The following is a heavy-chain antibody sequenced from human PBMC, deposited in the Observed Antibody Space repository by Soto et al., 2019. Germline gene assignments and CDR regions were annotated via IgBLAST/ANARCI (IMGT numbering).Heavy chain of an antibody. CDR3: AKGQDTAMVFDY. CDR1: GFTFDDYT. J-gene: IGHJ4*02. Sequence: EVQLVESGGVVVQPGGSLRLSCAASGFTFDDYTMHWVRQAPGKGLEWVSLIRWDGGSTYYADSVKGRFTISRDNSKNSLYLQMNSLRTEDTAFYYCAKGQDTAMVFDYWGQGTLVTVSS. V-gene: IGHV3-43*01. D-gene: IGHD5-18*01. CDR2: IRWDGGST.